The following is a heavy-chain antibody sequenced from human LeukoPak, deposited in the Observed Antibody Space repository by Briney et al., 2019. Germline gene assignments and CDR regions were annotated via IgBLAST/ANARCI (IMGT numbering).Heavy chain of an antibody. Sequence: PSETLSLTCTVSGGSISSSSYYWGWIRQPPGKGLEWIGSIYHSGSTYYNPSLKSRVTISVDTSKNQFSLKLSSVTAADTAVYYCPSSWYRSHAFDIWGQGTMVTVSS. CDR2: IYHSGST. D-gene: IGHD6-13*01. J-gene: IGHJ3*02. CDR1: GGSISSSSYY. V-gene: IGHV4-39*03. CDR3: PSSWYRSHAFDI.